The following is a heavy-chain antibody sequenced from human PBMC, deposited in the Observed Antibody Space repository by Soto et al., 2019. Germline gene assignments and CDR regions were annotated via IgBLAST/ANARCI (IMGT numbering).Heavy chain of an antibody. J-gene: IGHJ4*02. CDR3: ARTYYDILTGYPFLDY. V-gene: IGHV4-34*01. Sequence: SETLSLTCAVYGGSFSGYYWSWIRQPPGKGLEWIGESNHSGSTNYNPSLKSRVTISVDTSKNQFSLKLSSATAADTAVYYCARTYYDILTGYPFLDYWGQGTLVTVSS. CDR2: SNHSGST. D-gene: IGHD3-9*01. CDR1: GGSFSGYY.